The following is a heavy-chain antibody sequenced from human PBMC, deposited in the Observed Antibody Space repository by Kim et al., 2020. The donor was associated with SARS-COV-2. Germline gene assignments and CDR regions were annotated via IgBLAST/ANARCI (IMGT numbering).Heavy chain of an antibody. D-gene: IGHD3-10*01. Sequence: ASVKVSCKASGYTFSTFGFNWVRQAPGQGLEWVGWISAANGDRKYAQKFQGRVTMTTDASSNTAYMDLRSLRSDDTALYYCARVRGDRLDSWGQGTLVTV. V-gene: IGHV1-18*01. CDR1: GYTFSTFG. J-gene: IGHJ4*02. CDR3: ARVRGDRLDS. CDR2: ISAANGDR.